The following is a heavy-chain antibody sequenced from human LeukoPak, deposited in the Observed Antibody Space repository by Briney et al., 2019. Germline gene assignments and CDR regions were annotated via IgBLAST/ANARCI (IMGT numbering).Heavy chain of an antibody. Sequence: SVKVSCKASGGTFSSYAISWVRQAPGQGLEWMGGIIPIFGTANYAQKFQGRVTITTDESTSTTYMELSSLRSEDTAVYYCARSSAGRRITIFGVVMDTPFDPWGQGTLVTVSS. J-gene: IGHJ5*02. CDR2: IIPIFGTA. V-gene: IGHV1-69*05. CDR3: ARSSAGRRITIFGVVMDTPFDP. D-gene: IGHD3-3*01. CDR1: GGTFSSYA.